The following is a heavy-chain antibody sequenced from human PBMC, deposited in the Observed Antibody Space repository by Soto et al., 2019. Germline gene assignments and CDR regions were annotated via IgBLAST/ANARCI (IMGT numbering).Heavy chain of an antibody. CDR3: AKDGWVAARLLQVDY. Sequence: EVQLLESGGGLVQPGGSLRLSCAASGFTFSSYAMSWVRQAPGKGLEWVSAISGSGGSTYYADSVKGRFTISRDNSKNTLDLQMNSLRAEDTAVDYCAKDGWVAARLLQVDYWGQGTLVTVSS. V-gene: IGHV3-23*01. CDR1: GFTFSSYA. J-gene: IGHJ4*02. CDR2: ISGSGGST. D-gene: IGHD6-6*01.